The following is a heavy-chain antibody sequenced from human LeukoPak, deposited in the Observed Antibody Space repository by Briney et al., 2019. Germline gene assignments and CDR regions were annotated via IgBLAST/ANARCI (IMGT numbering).Heavy chain of an antibody. Sequence: SETLSLTCTVSGGSISSYYWSWIRQPPGKGLEWIGYIYYSGSTSYNPSLKSRVTISVDTSKNQFSLKLSSVTAADTAVYYCARIYSSGWTPYNWFDPWGQGTLVTVSS. D-gene: IGHD6-19*01. CDR2: IYYSGST. CDR3: ARIYSSGWTPYNWFDP. CDR1: GGSISSYY. J-gene: IGHJ5*02. V-gene: IGHV4-59*08.